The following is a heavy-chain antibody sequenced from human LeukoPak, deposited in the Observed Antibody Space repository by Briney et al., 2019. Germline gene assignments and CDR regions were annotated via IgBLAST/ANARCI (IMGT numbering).Heavy chain of an antibody. CDR1: KFYFSTYD. Sequence: GGSLRLSCTASKFYFSTYDMNWVRQVPGKGLEWVSYIDSSASTTYYAGSVQGRFTVSRDNAKNSLYLQMNSLRAEDTALYYCAKDLAAAGYYYGMDVWGQGTTVTVSS. D-gene: IGHD6-13*01. V-gene: IGHV3-48*04. CDR2: IDSSASTT. CDR3: AKDLAAAGYYYGMDV. J-gene: IGHJ6*02.